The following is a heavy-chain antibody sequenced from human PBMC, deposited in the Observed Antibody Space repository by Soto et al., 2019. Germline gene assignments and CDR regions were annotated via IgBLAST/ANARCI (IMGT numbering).Heavy chain of an antibody. V-gene: IGHV2-5*01. CDR1: GFSLSTSGVA. D-gene: IGHD1-7*01. Sequence: SGPTLVNPTQTLTLTCSFSGFSLSTSGVAVGWIRQPPGKALEWLALIYWNDHKQYSPCLRSRLTITKDTSKNQVVLTMADMDPVDTATYYCAHTNNFCNYYTRDVWGQGTTVTVSS. CDR3: AHTNNFCNYYTRDV. CDR2: IYWNDHK. J-gene: IGHJ6*02.